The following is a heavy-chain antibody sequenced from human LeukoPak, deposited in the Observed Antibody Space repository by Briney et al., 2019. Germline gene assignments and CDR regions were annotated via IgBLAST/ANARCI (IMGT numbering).Heavy chain of an antibody. J-gene: IGHJ4*02. Sequence: SETLSLTCTVSGGSISSYYWSWIRQPAGKGLEWIGRIYTSGSTNYNPSLKSRVTISVDTSKNQFSLKLSSVTAADTAVYYCARKSGSIAVAGSFDYWGQGTLVTVSS. D-gene: IGHD6-19*01. V-gene: IGHV4-4*07. CDR1: GGSISSYY. CDR2: IYTSGST. CDR3: ARKSGSIAVAGSFDY.